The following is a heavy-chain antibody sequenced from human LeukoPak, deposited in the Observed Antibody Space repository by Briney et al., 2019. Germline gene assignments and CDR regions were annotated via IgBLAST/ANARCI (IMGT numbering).Heavy chain of an antibody. Sequence: SETLSLTCTVSGGSISSYYWSWIRQPPGKGLEWIGYIYYSGSTYYNPSLKSRVTISVDTSKNQFSLKLSSVTAADTAVYYCARVGTGYCSGGSCLEPPHWGQGTLVTVSS. CDR3: ARVGTGYCSGGSCLEPPH. D-gene: IGHD2-15*01. J-gene: IGHJ4*02. V-gene: IGHV4-30-4*01. CDR2: IYYSGST. CDR1: GGSISSYY.